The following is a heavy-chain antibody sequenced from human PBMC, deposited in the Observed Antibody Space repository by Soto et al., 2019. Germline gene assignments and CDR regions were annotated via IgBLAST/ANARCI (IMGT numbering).Heavy chain of an antibody. Sequence: SETLSLTCTVSGGSISSYYWSWIRQPPGKGLEWIGYIYYSGSTNYNPSLKSRVTISVDTSKNQFSLKLSSVTAADTAVYYCATVWFGELSSNWFDPWGQGALVTVSS. J-gene: IGHJ5*02. CDR1: GGSISSYY. D-gene: IGHD3-10*01. CDR3: ATVWFGELSSNWFDP. V-gene: IGHV4-59*01. CDR2: IYYSGST.